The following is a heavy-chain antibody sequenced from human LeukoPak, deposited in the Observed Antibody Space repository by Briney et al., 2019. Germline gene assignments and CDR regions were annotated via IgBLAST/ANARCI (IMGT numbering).Heavy chain of an antibody. CDR3: ARDLNGSGSPRVY. J-gene: IGHJ4*02. Sequence: PGGSLRLSCAASGFTFSSYHINWVRQAPGKGLEWVSYISSSGSTIYYADSVKGRFTISRDNAKNSLYLQMNSLRAEDTAVYYCARDLNGSGSPRVYWGQGTLVTVSS. V-gene: IGHV3-48*03. D-gene: IGHD3-10*01. CDR2: ISSSGSTI. CDR1: GFTFSSYH.